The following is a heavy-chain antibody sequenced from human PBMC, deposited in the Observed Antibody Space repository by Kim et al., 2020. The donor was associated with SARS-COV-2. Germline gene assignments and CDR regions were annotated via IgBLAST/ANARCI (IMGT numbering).Heavy chain of an antibody. CDR1: GFTFSSYW. Sequence: GGSLRLSCAASGFTFSSYWMHWVRQAPGKGLVWVSRINSDGSSTSYADSVKGRFTISRDNAKNTLYLQMNSLRAEDTAVYYCARELRDPYCSGGSCYSNYYYYGMDVWGQGTTVTVSS. CDR3: ARELRDPYCSGGSCYSNYYYYGMDV. D-gene: IGHD2-15*01. V-gene: IGHV3-74*01. J-gene: IGHJ6*02. CDR2: INSDGSST.